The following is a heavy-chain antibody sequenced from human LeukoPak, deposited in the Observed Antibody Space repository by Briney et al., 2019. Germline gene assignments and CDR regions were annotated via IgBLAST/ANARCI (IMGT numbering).Heavy chain of an antibody. CDR3: AKDRGPKRYCISTSCYTGIHFDY. V-gene: IGHV3-23*01. CDR2: FSGSGGST. CDR1: GFTFSSYA. D-gene: IGHD2-2*02. J-gene: IGHJ4*02. Sequence: GGSLRLSCAASGFTFSSYAMSWVRQAPGKGLEWVSAFSGSGGSTYYADSVKGRFTISRDNSKNTLYLQMNSLRAEATAVYYCAKDRGPKRYCISTSCYTGIHFDYWGQGTLVSVSS.